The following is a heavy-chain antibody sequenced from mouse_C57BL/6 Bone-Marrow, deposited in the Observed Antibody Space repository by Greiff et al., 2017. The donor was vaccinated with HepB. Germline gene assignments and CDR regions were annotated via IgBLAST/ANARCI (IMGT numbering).Heavy chain of an antibody. Sequence: VQLQQSGAELVRPGASVKLSCKASGYTFTDYYINWVKQRPGQGLEWIARIYPGSGNTYYNEKFKGKATLTAEKSSSTAYMQLSSLTSEDSAVYFCARRRYVDYWGQGTTLTVSS. CDR1: GYTFTDYY. CDR3: ARRRYVDY. CDR2: IYPGSGNT. J-gene: IGHJ2*01. V-gene: IGHV1-76*01.